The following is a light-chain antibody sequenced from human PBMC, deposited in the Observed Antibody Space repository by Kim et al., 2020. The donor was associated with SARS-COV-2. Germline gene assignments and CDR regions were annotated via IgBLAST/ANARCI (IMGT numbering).Light chain of an antibody. J-gene: IGKJ3*01. CDR1: QSISSY. CDR2: AAS. CDR3: QQSYSTPFT. V-gene: IGKV1-39*01. Sequence: ATVGDRVTITCRASQSISSYLNWYQQKPGKAPKLLIYAASSLQSGVPSRVSGSGSGTEFTLTISSLQPEDFATYYCQQSYSTPFTFGPGTKVDIK.